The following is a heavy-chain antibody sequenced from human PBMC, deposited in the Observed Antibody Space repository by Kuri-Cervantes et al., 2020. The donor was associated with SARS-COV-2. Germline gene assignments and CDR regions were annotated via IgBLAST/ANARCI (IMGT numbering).Heavy chain of an antibody. Sequence: SETLSLTCAVYGGSSSGYYWSWIRQPPGKGLEWIGEINHSGSTNYNPSLKSRVTISVDTSKNQFSLKLSSVTAADTAVYYCARVGDYDFWSGLYNWFDPWGQGTLVTVSS. J-gene: IGHJ5*02. V-gene: IGHV4-34*01. CDR2: INHSGST. CDR3: ARVGDYDFWSGLYNWFDP. CDR1: GGSSSGYY. D-gene: IGHD3-3*01.